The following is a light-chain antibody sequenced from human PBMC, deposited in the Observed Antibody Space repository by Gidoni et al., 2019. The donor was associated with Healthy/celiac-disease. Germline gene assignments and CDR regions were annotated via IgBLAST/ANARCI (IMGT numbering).Light chain of an antibody. CDR2: DVS. CDR3: CSYAGSYTWV. CDR1: SSDVGGYNY. Sequence: QSALTQPRSVSGPPGQPVTISCTGTSSDVGGYNYVSWYQQHPGKAPKLMIYDVSRRPSGVPDRFSGSKSGNTASLTISGLQDEDEADYYCCSYAGSYTWVFGGGTKLTVL. J-gene: IGLJ3*02. V-gene: IGLV2-11*01.